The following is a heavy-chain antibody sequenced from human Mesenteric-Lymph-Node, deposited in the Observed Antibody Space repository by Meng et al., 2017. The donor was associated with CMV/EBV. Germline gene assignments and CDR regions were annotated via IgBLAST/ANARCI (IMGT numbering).Heavy chain of an antibody. J-gene: IGHJ4*02. CDR2: IYYSGST. Sequence: ISSGGYYWSWIRQHPGRGLEWIGYIYYSGSTYYNPSLKSRVTISVDTSKNQFSLKLNPVTAADTAVYYCARRGRDCSSTGCYYYFDLWGQGTLVTVSS. CDR3: ARRGRDCSSTGCYYYFDL. D-gene: IGHD2-2*01. CDR1: ISSGGYY. V-gene: IGHV4-31*02.